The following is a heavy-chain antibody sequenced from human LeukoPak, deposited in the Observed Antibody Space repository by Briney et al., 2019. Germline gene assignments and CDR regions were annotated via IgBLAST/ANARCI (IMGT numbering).Heavy chain of an antibody. D-gene: IGHD1-26*01. Sequence: SETLSHTCTVSGGSISSYYWSWIRQPAGKGLEWIGRIYTSGSTNYNPSLKSRVTMSVDTSKNQFSLKLSSVTAADTAVYYCARERIVGATHAFDIWGQGTMVTVSS. CDR2: IYTSGST. CDR3: ARERIVGATHAFDI. CDR1: GGSISSYY. J-gene: IGHJ3*02. V-gene: IGHV4-4*07.